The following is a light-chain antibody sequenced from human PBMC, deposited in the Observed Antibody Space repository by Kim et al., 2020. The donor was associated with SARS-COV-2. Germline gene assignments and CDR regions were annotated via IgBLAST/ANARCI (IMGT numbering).Light chain of an antibody. J-gene: IGLJ3*02. CDR2: DVT. Sequence: QSALAQPRSVSGSPGQSITISCAGTSTNIGGYDYVSWYQQHPGKVPKLMIYDVTRRPSGVPDRFSGSKSGSTASLTISWLQAEDEADYHCCSYAGTYTWVFGGGTQLTVL. V-gene: IGLV2-11*01. CDR1: STNIGGYDY. CDR3: CSYAGTYTWV.